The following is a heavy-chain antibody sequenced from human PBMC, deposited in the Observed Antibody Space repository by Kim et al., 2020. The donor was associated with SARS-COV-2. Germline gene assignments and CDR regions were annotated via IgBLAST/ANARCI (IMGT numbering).Heavy chain of an antibody. CDR1: GGSFSGYY. D-gene: IGHD2-2*01. J-gene: IGHJ4*03. V-gene: IGHV4-34*01. CDR2: INHSGST. CDR3: ARGGIVGYCSSTSCYFDY. Sequence: SETLSLTCAVYGGSFSGYYWSWIRQPPGKGLEWIGEINHSGSTNYNPSLKSRVTISVDTSKNQFSLKLSSVTAADTAVYYCARGGIVGYCSSTSCYFDY.